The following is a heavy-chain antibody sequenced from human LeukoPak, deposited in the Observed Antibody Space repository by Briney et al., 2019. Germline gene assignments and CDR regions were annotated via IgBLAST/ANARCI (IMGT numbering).Heavy chain of an antibody. D-gene: IGHD3-10*01. CDR3: VTCRAYIRGGFDF. Sequence: SETLSLTCSVSSYSISSDYYWNWIRQSPGKGLEWIGSIHHSGSTYYNPSLKSRVTVSVHTSRNQFSLRLGSVTAADTAVYYCVTCRAYIRGGFDFWGQGALVTVSS. J-gene: IGHJ4*02. V-gene: IGHV4-38-2*01. CDR1: SYSISSDYY. CDR2: IHHSGST.